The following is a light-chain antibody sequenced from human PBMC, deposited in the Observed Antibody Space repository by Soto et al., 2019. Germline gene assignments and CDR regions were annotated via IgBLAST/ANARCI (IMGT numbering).Light chain of an antibody. CDR2: TRS. V-gene: IGKV3-20*01. CDR1: HTLSNNF. J-gene: IGKJ1*01. CDR3: QQYEAAPWT. Sequence: MVLSKSPGTLSLSPGDRATLSCRASHTLSNNFLAWYQQRLGQAPRFLVYTRSYRASGIPDRFSGDGFGTDFTLTISRLEPEDFAVYYCQQYEAAPWTFGQRTKVDIK.